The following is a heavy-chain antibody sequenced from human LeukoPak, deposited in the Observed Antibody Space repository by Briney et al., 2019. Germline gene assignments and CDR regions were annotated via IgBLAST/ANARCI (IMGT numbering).Heavy chain of an antibody. CDR2: ISGNGGST. D-gene: IGHD2-15*01. V-gene: IGHV3-23*01. Sequence: GGSLRLSCAASGLTFSSYAMSWVRQAPGKGLEWVSAISGNGGSTYYADSVKGRFTISRDNSKNTLYLQMNSLRAEDTAVYYCASTLGYCSGGSCSTRRPLDYWGQGTLVTVSS. CDR1: GLTFSSYA. CDR3: ASTLGYCSGGSCSTRRPLDY. J-gene: IGHJ4*02.